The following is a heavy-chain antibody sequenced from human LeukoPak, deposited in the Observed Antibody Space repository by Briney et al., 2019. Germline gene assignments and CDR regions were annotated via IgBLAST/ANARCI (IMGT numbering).Heavy chain of an antibody. CDR3: ASSATYYYDSSGYYYIY. CDR1: GGTFSSYA. Sequence: SVKVSCKASGGTFSSYAISWVRQAPGRGLEWMGRIIPILGIANYAQKFQGRVTITADKSTSTAYMELSGLRSEDTAVYYCASSATYYYDSSGYYYIYWGQGTLVTVSS. V-gene: IGHV1-69*04. CDR2: IIPILGIA. D-gene: IGHD3-22*01. J-gene: IGHJ4*02.